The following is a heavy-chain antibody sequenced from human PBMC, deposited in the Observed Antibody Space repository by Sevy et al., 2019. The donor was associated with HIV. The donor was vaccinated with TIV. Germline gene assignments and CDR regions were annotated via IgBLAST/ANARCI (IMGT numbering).Heavy chain of an antibody. D-gene: IGHD3-16*01. CDR3: AGDWGQSEPMDF. CDR2: VWHNGKNK. Sequence: GGSLRLSCAASGFTFNKYGMHWVRQAPGKGLEWLAVVWHNGKNKYHADSVKGRFTASRDNSKNTLYLQMDSLRVEDTAIYYCAGDWGQSEPMDFWGQGTLVTVSS. J-gene: IGHJ4*02. CDR1: GFTFNKYG. V-gene: IGHV3-33*01.